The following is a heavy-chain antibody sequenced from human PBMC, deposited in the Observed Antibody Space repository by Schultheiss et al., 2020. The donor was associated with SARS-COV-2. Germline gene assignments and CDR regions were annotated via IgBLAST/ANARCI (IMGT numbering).Heavy chain of an antibody. CDR1: GFTFSSYA. CDR3: AKGGEDYYDSSGSLWDLDY. D-gene: IGHD3-22*01. CDR2: ISYDGSNK. V-gene: IGHV3-30*04. J-gene: IGHJ4*02. Sequence: GGSLRLSCTGSGFTFSSYAMHWVRQAPGKGLEWVAVISYDGSNKYYADSVKGRFTISRDNSKNTLYLQMNSLRAEDTAVYYCAKGGEDYYDSSGSLWDLDYWGQGTLVTVSS.